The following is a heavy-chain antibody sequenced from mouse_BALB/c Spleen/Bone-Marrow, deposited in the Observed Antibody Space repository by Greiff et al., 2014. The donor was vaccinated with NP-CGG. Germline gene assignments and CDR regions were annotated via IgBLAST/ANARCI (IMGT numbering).Heavy chain of an antibody. V-gene: IGHV1-61*01. CDR2: IHPSDTET. CDR1: GYSFTSYW. CDR3: ARLEGNCGSTFAY. J-gene: IGHJ3*01. D-gene: IGHD1-1*01. Sequence: VQLQQSGAELVRPGASVKLSCKASGYSFTSYWMNWVKQRPGHGLEWIGMIHPSDTETRLNQRFKDKATLTVDKSSSTAYMQLNSPTSEDSAVYYCARLEGNCGSTFAYWGQGTLVTVSA.